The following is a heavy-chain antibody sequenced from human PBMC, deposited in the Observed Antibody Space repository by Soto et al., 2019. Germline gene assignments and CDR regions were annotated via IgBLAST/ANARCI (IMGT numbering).Heavy chain of an antibody. CDR3: TTDRDYDILTGYYRPDFDY. CDR1: GFTFSNAW. J-gene: IGHJ4*02. V-gene: IGHV3-15*07. Sequence: EVQLVESGGGLVKPGGSLRLSCAASGFTFSNAWMNWVRQAPGKGLEWVGRIKSKTDGGTTDYAAPVKGRFTISRDDSKNTLYLQMNSLKTEDTAVYYCTTDRDYDILTGYYRPDFDYWGQGTLVTVSS. D-gene: IGHD3-9*01. CDR2: IKSKTDGGTT.